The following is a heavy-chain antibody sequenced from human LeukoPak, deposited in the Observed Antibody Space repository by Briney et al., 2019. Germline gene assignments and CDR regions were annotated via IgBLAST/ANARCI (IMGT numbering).Heavy chain of an antibody. CDR2: ISGSGDNT. J-gene: IGHJ4*02. V-gene: IGHV3-23*01. CDR3: ARRGWLINFDY. D-gene: IGHD5-12*01. CDR1: GFTFSNYA. Sequence: VGSLRLSCAASGFTFSNYAMSWVRQAPGKRLEWVSIISGSGDNTHYADSVKGRFTISRDNSKNTLYLQMKTLRAEDTAIYYCARRGWLINFDYWGQGTLVTVSS.